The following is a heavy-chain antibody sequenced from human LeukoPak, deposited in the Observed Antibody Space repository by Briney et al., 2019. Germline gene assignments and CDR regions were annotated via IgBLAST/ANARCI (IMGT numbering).Heavy chain of an antibody. CDR1: GYTFTSYA. Sequence: ASVKVSCKASGYTFTSYAMNWVRQAPGQGLEWMGWINTNTGNPTYAQGFTGRFVFSLDTSVSTACLQISSLKAEDTAVYYCARLRTSYYYGSGSSFNWFDPWGQGTLVTVSS. V-gene: IGHV7-4-1*02. J-gene: IGHJ5*02. CDR3: ARLRTSYYYGSGSSFNWFDP. D-gene: IGHD3-10*01. CDR2: INTNTGNP.